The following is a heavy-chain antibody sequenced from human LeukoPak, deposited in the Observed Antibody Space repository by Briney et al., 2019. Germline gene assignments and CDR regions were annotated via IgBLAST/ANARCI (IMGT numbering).Heavy chain of an antibody. CDR1: GFTFSSYA. V-gene: IGHV3-23*01. J-gene: IGHJ4*02. Sequence: SGGSLRLSCPASGFTFSSYAMSSVRQAPGKGLEWVSAISGSGGSTYYADSVKGRFTISRDDSKNTLYLQMNSLGAEDTAVYYCAKPAGLDTYYYGSGSYSHFDYWGQGTLVTASS. CDR2: ISGSGGST. CDR3: AKPAGLDTYYYGSGSYSHFDY. D-gene: IGHD3-10*01.